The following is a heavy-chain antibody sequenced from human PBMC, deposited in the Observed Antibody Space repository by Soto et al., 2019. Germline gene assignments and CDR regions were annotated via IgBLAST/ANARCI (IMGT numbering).Heavy chain of an antibody. Sequence: QIQLVQSGAEVKKPGASVKVSCKTSGYPFSNHGITWVRQGPGQGFEWMGWISVYTGTTSYAQKFQGRVTMTTDTSARTAYMELRSLRSDDTAVYFCARETMLRGVNDYWGQGTRVIVSS. CDR3: ARETMLRGVNDY. CDR1: GYPFSNHG. J-gene: IGHJ4*02. CDR2: ISVYTGTT. D-gene: IGHD3-10*01. V-gene: IGHV1-18*01.